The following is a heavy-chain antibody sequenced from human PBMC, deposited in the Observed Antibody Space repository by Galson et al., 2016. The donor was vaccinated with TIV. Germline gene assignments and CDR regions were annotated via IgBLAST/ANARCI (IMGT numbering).Heavy chain of an antibody. V-gene: IGHV1-2*02. J-gene: IGHJ4*02. CDR2: INPNSGGT. CDR3: ARDDGSTSGSNF. Sequence: SVKVSCKASGYTFTDYYVHWVRQAPGQGLEWMGWINPNSGGTIYAQKFQGRVTMTRDTSISTAFIEVKKLRYDDTALYFCARDDGSTSGSNFWGQGTLVTVSS. CDR1: GYTFTDYY. D-gene: IGHD3-22*01.